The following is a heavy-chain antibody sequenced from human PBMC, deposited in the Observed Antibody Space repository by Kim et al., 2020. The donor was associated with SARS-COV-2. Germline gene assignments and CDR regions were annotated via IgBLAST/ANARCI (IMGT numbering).Heavy chain of an antibody. D-gene: IGHD1-26*01. J-gene: IGHJ2*01. CDR3: AKVIDLGASIYWYFDL. V-gene: IGHV3-30*18. Sequence: GGSLRLSCVASGFTFRKYGMHWVRQAPGKGLEWVAVVSYDGSIKYYTESVKGRFTISRDNSEDTLHLQMDSLRPEDTAVYYCAKVIDLGASIYWYFDLWGRGSLVTVSS. CDR1: GFTFRKYG. CDR2: VSYDGSIK.